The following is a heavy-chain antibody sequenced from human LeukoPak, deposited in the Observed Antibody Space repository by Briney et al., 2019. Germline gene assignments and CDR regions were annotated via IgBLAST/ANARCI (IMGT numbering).Heavy chain of an antibody. CDR3: ARDGAGYGGTYYFDY. CDR1: GGSINNYY. CDR2: IYYSGST. J-gene: IGHJ4*02. D-gene: IGHD4-23*01. Sequence: PSETLSLTCTVSGGSINNYYWSWIRQPPGKGLEWIGYIYYSGSTNYNPSLQSRVTISVDRSKNQFSLKLSSVTAADTAVYYCARDGAGYGGTYYFDYWGQGTLVTVSS. V-gene: IGHV4-59*12.